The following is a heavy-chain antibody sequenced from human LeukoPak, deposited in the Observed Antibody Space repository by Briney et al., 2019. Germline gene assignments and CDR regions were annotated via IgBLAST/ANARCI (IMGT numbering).Heavy chain of an antibody. Sequence: GGSLRLSCAASGFTFSSYWMHWVRQAPGKGLVWVSRISTDGRSTDYADSVKGRFTISRDNSKNTLYLQMNSLRAEDTAVYYCAKGHYYDSSGPSYFDYWGQGTLVTVSS. CDR3: AKGHYYDSSGPSYFDY. D-gene: IGHD3-22*01. V-gene: IGHV3-74*01. CDR2: ISTDGRST. J-gene: IGHJ4*02. CDR1: GFTFSSYW.